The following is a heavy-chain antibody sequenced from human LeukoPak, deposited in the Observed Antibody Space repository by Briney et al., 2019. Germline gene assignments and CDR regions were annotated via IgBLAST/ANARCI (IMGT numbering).Heavy chain of an antibody. CDR1: GGSISSYY. J-gene: IGHJ4*02. D-gene: IGHD2-15*01. CDR3: AREIISGGSFLIDY. Sequence: SETLSLTCTVSGGSISSYYWSWIRQPPGKGLEWIGYIYYSESTNYNPSLKSRVTISVDTSKNQFSLKLSSVTAADTAVYYCAREIISGGSFLIDYWGQGTLVTVSS. CDR2: IYYSEST. V-gene: IGHV4-59*01.